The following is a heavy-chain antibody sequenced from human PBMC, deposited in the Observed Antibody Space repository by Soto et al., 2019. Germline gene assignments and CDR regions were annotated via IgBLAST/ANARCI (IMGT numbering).Heavy chain of an antibody. CDR3: AKDQGIAASHGID. CDR2: ISNDGSDK. J-gene: IGHJ3*01. V-gene: IGHV3-30*18. D-gene: IGHD6-13*01. Sequence: QVQLVESGGGVVQPGRSLRLSCAASGFTFNNYGMHWVRQAPGKGLEGVATISNDGSDKYYADSVKGRLTISRDNSKNTVYLQMNSLRAEETAVYYCAKDQGIAASHGIDWGQGTMVPVSS. CDR1: GFTFNNYG.